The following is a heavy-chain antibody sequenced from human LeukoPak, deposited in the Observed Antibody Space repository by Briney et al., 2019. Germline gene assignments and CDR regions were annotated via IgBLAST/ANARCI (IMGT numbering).Heavy chain of an antibody. CDR2: IYYSGST. Sequence: PSETLSLTCTVSGSSISSGGYYWSWIRQHPGKGLEWIGYIYYSGSTYYNPSLKSRVTISVDTSKNQFSLKLSSVTAADTAVYYCARESDSSGYDGAFDIWGQGTMVTVSS. V-gene: IGHV4-31*03. CDR1: GSSISSGGYY. D-gene: IGHD3-22*01. J-gene: IGHJ3*02. CDR3: ARESDSSGYDGAFDI.